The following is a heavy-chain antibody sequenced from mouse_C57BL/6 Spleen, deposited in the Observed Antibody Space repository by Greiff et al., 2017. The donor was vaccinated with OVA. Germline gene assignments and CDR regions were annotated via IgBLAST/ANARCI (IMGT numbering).Heavy chain of an antibody. CDR1: GYTFTSYW. Sequence: QVQLQQPGAELVKPGASVKLSCKASGYTFTSYWMHWVKQRPGQGLEWIGMIHPNSGSTNYNEKLKSKATLTVDKSSSTAYMQLSSLTAEDSAVYYCARGKLGRGFAYWGQGTLVTVSA. CDR3: ARGKLGRGFAY. V-gene: IGHV1-64*01. J-gene: IGHJ3*01. D-gene: IGHD4-1*01. CDR2: IHPNSGST.